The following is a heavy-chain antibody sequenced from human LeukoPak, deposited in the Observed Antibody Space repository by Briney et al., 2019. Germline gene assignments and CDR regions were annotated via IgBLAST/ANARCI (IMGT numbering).Heavy chain of an antibody. CDR1: GFTFSSYA. Sequence: GGSLRLSCAASGFTFSSYAMHWVRQAPGKGLEWVAVISYDGSNKYYADSVKGRFIISRDNSKNTLNLQMNSLRAEDTAVYYCAREGYYYYGSGSPFDYWGQGTLVTVSS. D-gene: IGHD3-10*01. CDR3: AREGYYYYGSGSPFDY. J-gene: IGHJ4*02. CDR2: ISYDGSNK. V-gene: IGHV3-30*04.